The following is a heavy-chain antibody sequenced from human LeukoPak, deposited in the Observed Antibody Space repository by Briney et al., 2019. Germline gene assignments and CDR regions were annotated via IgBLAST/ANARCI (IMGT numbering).Heavy chain of an antibody. CDR2: INHSGST. D-gene: IGHD4-11*01. Sequence: SETLSLTCAVYGGSFSGYYWSWIRQPPGKGLEWIGEINHSGSTNYNPSLKSRVTISVDTSKNQFSLKLSSVTAADTAVYYCARGPRGDYSFDYWGQGTLVTVSS. J-gene: IGHJ4*02. CDR1: GGSFSGYY. V-gene: IGHV4-34*01. CDR3: ARGPRGDYSFDY.